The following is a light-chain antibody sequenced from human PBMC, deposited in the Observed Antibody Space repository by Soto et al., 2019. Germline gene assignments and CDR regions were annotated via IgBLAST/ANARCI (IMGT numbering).Light chain of an antibody. V-gene: IGKV1-5*01. Sequence: IQMTQSPSTLSASVGDRVTITCRASQSISSWLAWYQQKPGKAPKLLIYDASSLESGVPSRFSGSGSGTEFTLTISSLQPDDFATYYCQQYNSYPRYTFGQGTKLEIK. CDR3: QQYNSYPRYT. CDR2: DAS. CDR1: QSISSW. J-gene: IGKJ2*01.